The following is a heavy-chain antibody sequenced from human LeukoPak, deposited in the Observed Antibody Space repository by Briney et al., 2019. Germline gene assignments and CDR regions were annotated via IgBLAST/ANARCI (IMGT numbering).Heavy chain of an antibody. V-gene: IGHV4-38-2*02. CDR3: ARGGYDFWSGSYYYYYYMDV. CDR1: GYSISSGYY. D-gene: IGHD3-3*01. CDR2: IYTSGST. J-gene: IGHJ6*03. Sequence: SETLSLTCTVSGYSISSGYYWGWIRQPPGKGLEWIGRIYTSGSTNYNPSLKSRVTMSVDTSKNQFSLKLSSVTAADTAVYYCARGGYDFWSGSYYYYYYMDVWGKGTTVTVSS.